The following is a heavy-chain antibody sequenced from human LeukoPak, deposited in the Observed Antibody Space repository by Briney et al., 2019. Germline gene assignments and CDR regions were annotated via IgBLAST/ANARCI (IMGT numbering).Heavy chain of an antibody. J-gene: IGHJ4*02. CDR2: IYYSGST. D-gene: IGHD6-13*01. CDR1: GGSISSSSYY. V-gene: IGHV4-39*01. Sequence: PSEALSLTCTVSGGSISSSSYYWGWIRQPPGKGLEWIGSIYYSGSTYYNPSLKSRVTISVDTSENQFSLELSSVTAADTAVYYCARGGTDSSSWYYFDYWGQGTLVTVSS. CDR3: ARGGTDSSSWYYFDY.